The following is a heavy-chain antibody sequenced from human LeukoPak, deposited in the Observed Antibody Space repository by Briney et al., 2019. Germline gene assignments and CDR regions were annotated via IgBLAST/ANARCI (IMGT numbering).Heavy chain of an antibody. J-gene: IGHJ3*02. V-gene: IGHV4-30-4*01. CDR1: GGSISSGDYY. CDR2: IYYSGST. CDR3: ARGDYGDYPCFDI. D-gene: IGHD4-17*01. Sequence: SETLSLTCTVSGGSISSGDYYWSWIRQPPGKGLEWIGYIYYSGSTYYNPSLKSRVTISVDTSKNQFSLKLSSVTGADTAVYYCARGDYGDYPCFDIWGQGTMVTVSS.